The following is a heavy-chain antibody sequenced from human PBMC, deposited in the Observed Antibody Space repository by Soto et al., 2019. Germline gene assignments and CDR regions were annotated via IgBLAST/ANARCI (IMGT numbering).Heavy chain of an antibody. CDR2: ISGSGTTI. Sequence: EVQLVESGGGLVQPGGSLRLSCAASAFTFSSSEMNWVRQAPGRGLEWVSYISGSGTTIYYAASVKGRFTISRDNAKNSLYLQMISLRAEDTAVYYCAREVAGRYDYWGQGTLVTVSS. CDR1: AFTFSSSE. V-gene: IGHV3-48*03. CDR3: AREVAGRYDY. J-gene: IGHJ4*02. D-gene: IGHD1-26*01.